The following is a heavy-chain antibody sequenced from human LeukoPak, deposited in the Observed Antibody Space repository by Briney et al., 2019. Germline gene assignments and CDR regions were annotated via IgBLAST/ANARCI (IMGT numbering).Heavy chain of an antibody. CDR2: ISYDGSEK. CDR1: VFNFSNFA. Sequence: GGSLRLSCVASVFNFSNFAMHWVRQAPGKGLEWVAVISYDGSEKYYAESVKGRFTISRDNSKNTLSLQMNSLKPEDTAVFYCARSGSSGWVYYYYNYMDVWGKGATVTVSS. D-gene: IGHD6-19*01. CDR3: ARSGSSGWVYYYYNYMDV. V-gene: IGHV3-30*04. J-gene: IGHJ6*03.